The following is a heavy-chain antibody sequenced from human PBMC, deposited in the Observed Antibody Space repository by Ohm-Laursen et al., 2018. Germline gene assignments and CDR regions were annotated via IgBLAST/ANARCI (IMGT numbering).Heavy chain of an antibody. V-gene: IGHV3-23*01. CDR1: GFTFRRYA. Sequence: SLRLSCAASGFTFRRYAMSWVRQAPGRGLEWVSSLSDNGAKTYYADSVKGRFTISRDNSKSTLYLQLNTLRAEDTAVYYCAKYLSKWSGRQYGMDVWGQGTTVTVSS. J-gene: IGHJ6*02. CDR2: LSDNGAKT. CDR3: AKYLSKWSGRQYGMDV. D-gene: IGHD2-15*01.